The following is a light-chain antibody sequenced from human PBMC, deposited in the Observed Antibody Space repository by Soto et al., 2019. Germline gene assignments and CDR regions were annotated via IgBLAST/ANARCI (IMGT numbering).Light chain of an antibody. V-gene: IGKV3-11*01. CDR1: ESVGRH. Sequence: TPSVSPGGRGTLSCRASESVGRHLAWYHQKPGQAPRLLIYGASNRATGIPARFSGSGSGTDFTLTISNLEPEDFAVYYCQQHSHWPPWTFGQGTKVDI. J-gene: IGKJ1*01. CDR3: QQHSHWPPWT. CDR2: GAS.